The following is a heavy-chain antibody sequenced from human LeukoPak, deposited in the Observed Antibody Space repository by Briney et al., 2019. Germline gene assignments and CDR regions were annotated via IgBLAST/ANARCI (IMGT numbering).Heavy chain of an antibody. V-gene: IGHV3-30*02. J-gene: IGHJ4*02. CDR2: IRYDGSNK. Sequence: GGSLRLSCAASGFTFSSYGMHWVCQAPGKGLEWVAFIRYDGSNKYYADSVKGRFTISRGNSKNTLYLQMNSLRAEDTAVYYCARNWGRFGELLPFDYWGQGTLVTVSS. CDR1: GFTFSSYG. CDR3: ARNWGRFGELLPFDY. D-gene: IGHD3-10*01.